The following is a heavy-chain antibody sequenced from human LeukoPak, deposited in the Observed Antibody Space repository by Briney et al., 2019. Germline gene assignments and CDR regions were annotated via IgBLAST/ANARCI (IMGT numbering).Heavy chain of an antibody. D-gene: IGHD3-10*01. V-gene: IGHV3-30*03. J-gene: IGHJ3*02. Sequence: GRSLRLSCAASGFTFSSYGMHWVRQAPGKGLEWVAVISYDGSNKYYADSVKGRFTISRDNSKNTLYLQMNSLRAEDTAVYYCARDYGSGEQEAFDIWGQGTMVTVSS. CDR3: ARDYGSGEQEAFDI. CDR2: ISYDGSNK. CDR1: GFTFSSYG.